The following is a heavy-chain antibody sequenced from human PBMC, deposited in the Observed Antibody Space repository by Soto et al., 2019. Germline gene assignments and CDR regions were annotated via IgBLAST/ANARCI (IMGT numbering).Heavy chain of an antibody. D-gene: IGHD4-17*01. CDR2: ISFDGTKK. Sequence: GGSLRLSCAASGFTFNIYALHWVRQAPGKGLEWVAVISFDGTKKYYSDSVKGRFTISRDNLKNTLYLQMNNLRVKDAALYFCAREDDYGYRYINYGLDVWGQGTTVTVS. CDR3: AREDDYGYRYINYGLDV. CDR1: GFTFNIYA. J-gene: IGHJ6*02. V-gene: IGHV3-30-3*01.